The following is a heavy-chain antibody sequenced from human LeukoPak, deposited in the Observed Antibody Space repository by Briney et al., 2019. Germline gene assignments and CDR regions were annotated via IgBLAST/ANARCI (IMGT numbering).Heavy chain of an antibody. CDR1: GFTFGTYW. CDR2: INSDGSST. V-gene: IGHV3-74*01. CDR3: ARDIYYRVDV. J-gene: IGHJ6*02. Sequence: GGSLRLSCEASGFTFGTYWMHWVRQVPGKGLVWVSRINSDGSSTTYADSVKGRFTISRDNAKNTLYLQMNSLRAEDTGVYYCARDIYYRVDVWGQGTTVTVSS.